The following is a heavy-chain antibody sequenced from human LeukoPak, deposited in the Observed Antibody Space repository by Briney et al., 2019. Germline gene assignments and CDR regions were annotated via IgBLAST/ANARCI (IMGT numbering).Heavy chain of an antibody. CDR3: ARDSSGWYNWFDP. D-gene: IGHD6-19*01. V-gene: IGHV4-59*08. CDR1: GGSISSYD. CDR2: IYYSGST. J-gene: IGHJ5*02. Sequence: KPSETLSLTCTVSGGSISSYDWSWMRQSPGKGLEWIGYIYYSGSTNYNPSLKSRVTISLDTSKNQFSLKLSSVTAADTAVYYCARDSSGWYNWFDPWGQGTVVTVSS.